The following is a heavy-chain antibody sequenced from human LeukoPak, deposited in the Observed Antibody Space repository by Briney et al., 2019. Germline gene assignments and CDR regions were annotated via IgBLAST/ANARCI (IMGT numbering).Heavy chain of an antibody. CDR2: IYHSGST. CDR1: GGSISSSNW. D-gene: IGHD3-10*01. V-gene: IGHV4-4*02. J-gene: IGHJ6*03. Sequence: SETLSLTCAVSGGSISSSNWWSWVRQPPGKGLEWIGEIYHSGSTNYNPSLKSRVTISVDTSKNQFSLKLSSVTAADTAVYYCARLNYYGSGSRPYYMDVWGKGTTVTISS. CDR3: ARLNYYGSGSRPYYMDV.